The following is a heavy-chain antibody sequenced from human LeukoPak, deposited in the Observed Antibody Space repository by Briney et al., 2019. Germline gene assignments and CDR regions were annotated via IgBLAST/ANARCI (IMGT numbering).Heavy chain of an antibody. CDR1: GGSFSGYY. Sequence: SETLSLTCAVYGGSFSGYYWSWIRQPPGKGLEWIGEINHSGSTNYNPSLKSRVTISVDTSKNQFSLKLSSVTAADTAVYYCARASYYYYYYMDVWGKGTTVTISS. CDR3: ARASYYYYYYMDV. CDR2: INHSGST. V-gene: IGHV4-34*01. J-gene: IGHJ6*03.